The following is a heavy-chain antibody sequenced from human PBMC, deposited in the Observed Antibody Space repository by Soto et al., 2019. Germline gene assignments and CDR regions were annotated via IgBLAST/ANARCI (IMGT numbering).Heavy chain of an antibody. V-gene: IGHV4-34*01. CDR1: GGSFSGYY. J-gene: IGHJ5*02. D-gene: IGHD6-13*01. CDR2: INHSGST. Sequence: SETLSLTCAVYGGSFSGYYWSWIRQPPGKGLEWIGEINHSGSTNYNPSLKSRVTISVDTSKNQFSLKLSSVTAADTAVYYCARDKRFAAGGWYNLFDPCVQRTLVTVSS. CDR3: ARDKRFAAGGWYNLFDP.